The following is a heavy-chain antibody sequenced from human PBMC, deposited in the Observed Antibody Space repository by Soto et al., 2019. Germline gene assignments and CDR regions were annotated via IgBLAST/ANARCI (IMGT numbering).Heavy chain of an antibody. CDR1: GYSFTSYW. Sequence: GESLKISCKGSGYSFTSYWISWVRQMPGKGLEWMGRIDPSDSYTNYSPSFQGHVTISADKSISTAYLQWSSLKASDTAMYYCARRSIDIVVVPAAIRSYYYYYGMDVWDQGTTVTVSS. J-gene: IGHJ6*02. CDR2: IDPSDSYT. D-gene: IGHD2-2*02. V-gene: IGHV5-10-1*01. CDR3: ARRSIDIVVVPAAIRSYYYYYGMDV.